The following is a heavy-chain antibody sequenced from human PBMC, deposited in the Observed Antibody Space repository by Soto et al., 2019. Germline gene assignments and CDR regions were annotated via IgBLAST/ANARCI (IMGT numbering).Heavy chain of an antibody. CDR2: ILVGGST. Sequence: GGSLRLSCAASGFTFSNVWLSWVRQGPGKGLEWVSTILVGGSTYYADSVKGRFTISRDNSKNTLYLQLNSLTAGDTAVYYCAKATATGGGAFDICGQGTMVTVSS. D-gene: IGHD2-8*02. V-gene: IGHV3-23*01. CDR1: GFTFSNVW. J-gene: IGHJ3*02. CDR3: AKATATGGGAFDI.